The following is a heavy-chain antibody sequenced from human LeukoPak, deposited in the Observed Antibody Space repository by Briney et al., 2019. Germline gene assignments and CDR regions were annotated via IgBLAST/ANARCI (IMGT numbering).Heavy chain of an antibody. Sequence: GGPLRLSCAASGFTFSSYAMSWVRQAPGKGLEWVSAISGSGGSTYYADSVKGRFTISRDNSKNTLYLQMNSLRAEDTAVYYCAKPMVRGVIITFDYWGQGTLVTVSS. J-gene: IGHJ4*02. D-gene: IGHD3-10*01. CDR1: GFTFSSYA. CDR2: ISGSGGST. CDR3: AKPMVRGVIITFDY. V-gene: IGHV3-23*01.